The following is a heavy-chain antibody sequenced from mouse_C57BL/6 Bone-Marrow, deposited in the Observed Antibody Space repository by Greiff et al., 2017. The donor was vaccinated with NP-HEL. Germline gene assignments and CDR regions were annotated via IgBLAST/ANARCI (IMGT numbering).Heavy chain of an antibody. J-gene: IGHJ2*01. V-gene: IGHV1-80*01. CDR2: IYPGDGDT. Sequence: LKESGASVKISCKASGYAFSSYWMNWVKQRPGKGLEWIGQIYPGDGDTNYKGKFKGKATLTADKSSSTAYMQLSSLTSEDSAVYFCAMGRRVFDYWGQGTTLTVSS. CDR3: AMGRRVFDY. CDR1: GYAFSSYW.